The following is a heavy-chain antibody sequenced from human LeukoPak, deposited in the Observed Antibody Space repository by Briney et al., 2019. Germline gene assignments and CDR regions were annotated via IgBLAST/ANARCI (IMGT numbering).Heavy chain of an antibody. V-gene: IGHV3-30*18. CDR2: ISYDGSNK. Sequence: GRSLRLSCAASGFTFSSYGMHWVRQAPGKGLEWVAVISYDGSNKYYADSVKGRFTISRDNSKNTLYLQMNSLRAEDTAVYYCAKDPPPYYDILTGYWPPFFDYWGQGTLVTVSS. D-gene: IGHD3-9*01. J-gene: IGHJ4*02. CDR1: GFTFSSYG. CDR3: AKDPPPYYDILTGYWPPFFDY.